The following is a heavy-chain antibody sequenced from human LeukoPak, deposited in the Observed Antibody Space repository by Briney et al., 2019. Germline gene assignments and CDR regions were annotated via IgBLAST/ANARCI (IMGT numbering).Heavy chain of an antibody. J-gene: IGHJ3*02. CDR3: ARGPYSYDSSGAFDI. CDR2: ISSSGST. V-gene: IGHV4-61*02. CDR1: GGSISSGDYY. D-gene: IGHD3-22*01. Sequence: SETLSLTCTVSGGSISSGDYYWGWIRQPPGKGLEWIGRISSSGSTNYNPSLKSRVTISVDTSKNQFSLKLSSVTAADTAVYFCARGPYSYDSSGAFDIWGQGTMVTVSS.